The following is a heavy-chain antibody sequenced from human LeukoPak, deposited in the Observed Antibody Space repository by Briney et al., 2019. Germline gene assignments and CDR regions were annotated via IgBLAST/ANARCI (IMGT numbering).Heavy chain of an antibody. Sequence: GGSLRLSCAASGFSFSSYSMNWVRQAPGKGLVWVSYISSSSSTIYYADSVKGRFTISRDNAKNSLYLQMNSLRAEDTAVYYCPRAVERGYSYGYYFDYWGQGTLVTVSS. CDR3: PRAVERGYSYGYYFDY. CDR2: ISSSSSTI. J-gene: IGHJ4*02. D-gene: IGHD5-18*01. CDR1: GFSFSSYS. V-gene: IGHV3-48*01.